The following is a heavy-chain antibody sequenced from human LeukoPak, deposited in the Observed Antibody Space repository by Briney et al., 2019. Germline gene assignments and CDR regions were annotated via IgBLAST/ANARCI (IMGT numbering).Heavy chain of an antibody. CDR3: AKDQAACSSSSCYERGFDY. CDR1: GFTFSSYG. CDR2: VGVSGDST. Sequence: QPGGSLRPSCAASGFTFSSYGMSWVRQAPGKGLEWVSAVGVSGDSTYYADSVKGRFTISRDNSQNTLFLQMDSLSDEDTAVYYCAKDQAACSSSSCYERGFDYWGQGTLVTVSS. J-gene: IGHJ4*02. V-gene: IGHV3-23*01. D-gene: IGHD2-2*01.